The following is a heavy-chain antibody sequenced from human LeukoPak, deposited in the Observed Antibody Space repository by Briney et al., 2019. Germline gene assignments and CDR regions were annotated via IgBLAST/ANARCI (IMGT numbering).Heavy chain of an antibody. CDR1: GFTFSSYW. Sequence: GGSLRLSCAACGFTFSSYWMRWVRQAPGKGLEWGANIKQDGSEKYYVDSVKGRFTISRDNAKNSLYLQMNSLRAEDTAVYYCARDYRGYRAPYYFDYWGQGTLVTVSS. CDR2: IKQDGSEK. D-gene: IGHD2-15*01. V-gene: IGHV3-7*01. CDR3: ARDYRGYRAPYYFDY. J-gene: IGHJ4*02.